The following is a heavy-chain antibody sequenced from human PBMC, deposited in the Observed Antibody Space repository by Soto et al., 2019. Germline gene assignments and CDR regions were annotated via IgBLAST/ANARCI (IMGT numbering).Heavy chain of an antibody. D-gene: IGHD1-7*01. CDR1: GGSITSGTFY. CDR2: IYYSGST. J-gene: IGHJ5*02. Sequence: TLSLTCTVSGGSITSGTFYWGWIRQHPGKGLECLGYIYYSGSTFYNPSLRGRLTISVDTSKNQFSLKLSSVAAADTAVYYCARQNWNCGFDPWGQTTLVTGSS. CDR3: ARQNWNCGFDP. V-gene: IGHV4-31*03.